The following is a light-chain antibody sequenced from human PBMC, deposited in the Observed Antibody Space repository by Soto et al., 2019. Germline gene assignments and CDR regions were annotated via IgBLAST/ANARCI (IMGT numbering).Light chain of an antibody. V-gene: IGKV1-27*01. Sequence: DIQMTQSPPSLSASVGDRVTITCRASQGIGISLAWYQQKPGAVPKVLIYSASTLQSGVPPRFSGSVSGTDFTLTISSLQPQDVAAYYCQKYNTAPATFRQGTRREIK. CDR2: SAS. J-gene: IGKJ5*01. CDR3: QKYNTAPAT. CDR1: QGIGIS.